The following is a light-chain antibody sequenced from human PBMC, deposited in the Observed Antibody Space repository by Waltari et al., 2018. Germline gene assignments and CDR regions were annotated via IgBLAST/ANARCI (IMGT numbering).Light chain of an antibody. CDR1: SSDVGAYEY. CDR3: SSYTSSNNWV. CDR2: DVS. Sequence: QSALTQPASVSGSPGQSIIISCTGSSSDVGAYEYVSWYQPHPGKAPKLMIYDVSKRPSGVSNRFAGFKSGNTASLAISGLQAEDEAHYYCSSYTSSNNWVFGGGTKLTVL. V-gene: IGLV2-14*03. J-gene: IGLJ3*02.